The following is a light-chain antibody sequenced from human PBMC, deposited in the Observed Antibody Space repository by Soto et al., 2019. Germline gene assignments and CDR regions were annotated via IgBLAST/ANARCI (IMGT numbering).Light chain of an antibody. V-gene: IGLV2-8*01. CDR1: SSDVGGYNY. J-gene: IGLJ2*01. Sequence: QSALTQPPSASGSPGQSVTISCTGTSSDVGGYNYVSWYQQHPGKAPKLMIYEVSKRPSGVPDCFSGSKSGNTASLTVSGLQAEDEADYYCTSHAGTINLVFGGGTQLTVL. CDR3: TSHAGTINLV. CDR2: EVS.